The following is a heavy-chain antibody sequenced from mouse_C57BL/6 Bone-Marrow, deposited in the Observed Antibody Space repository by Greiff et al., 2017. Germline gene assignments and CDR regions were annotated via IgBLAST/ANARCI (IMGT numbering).Heavy chain of an antibody. Sequence: GELQQSGAELARPGASVKLSCKASGYTFTSYGISWVKQRTGQGLEWIGEIYPRSGNTYYNEKFKGKATLTADKSSSTAYMELRSLTSEDSAVYFCARDYDYLFDYWGQGTTLTVSS. CDR3: ARDYDYLFDY. CDR2: IYPRSGNT. V-gene: IGHV1-81*01. CDR1: GYTFTSYG. J-gene: IGHJ2*01. D-gene: IGHD2-4*01.